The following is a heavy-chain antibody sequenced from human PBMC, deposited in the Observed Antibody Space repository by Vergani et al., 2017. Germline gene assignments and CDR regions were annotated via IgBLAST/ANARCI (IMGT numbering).Heavy chain of an antibody. Sequence: EVQLLESGGGLVQPGGSLRLSCAASGFTFSSYAMSWVRQAPGKGLEWVSVIYSGGSSTYYADSVKGRFTISRDNSKNTLYLQMNSLRAEDTAVYYCAKGPSIAAAGMYYFDYWGQGTLVTVSS. J-gene: IGHJ4*02. CDR1: GFTFSSYA. V-gene: IGHV3-23*03. CDR2: IYSGGSST. D-gene: IGHD6-13*01. CDR3: AKGPSIAAAGMYYFDY.